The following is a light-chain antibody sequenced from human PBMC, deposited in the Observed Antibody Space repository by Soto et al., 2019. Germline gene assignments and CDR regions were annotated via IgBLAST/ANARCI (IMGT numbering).Light chain of an antibody. Sequence: AILMTQSPSSLSVSPGDRVTITCRASQGISSYLAWYQQKPGKAPKLLIYAASTLQSGVPARFSGSGSGTDFTLTIRCLQSEDFATYYCHHNYSHPRTFGQGTKVEIK. CDR2: AAS. CDR3: HHNYSHPRT. J-gene: IGKJ1*01. V-gene: IGKV1-8*01. CDR1: QGISSY.